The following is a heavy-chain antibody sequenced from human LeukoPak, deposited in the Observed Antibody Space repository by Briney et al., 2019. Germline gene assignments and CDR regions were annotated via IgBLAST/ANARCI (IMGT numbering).Heavy chain of an antibody. J-gene: IGHJ4*02. V-gene: IGHV3-48*03. Sequence: GGSLRLSCAASGFTFSSYEMNWVRQAPGKGLEWVSYISSSGSTIYYADSVKGRFTISRDNAKNSLHLQMNSLRAEDTAVYYCAKGGLYYYDSSGYYPIYWGQGTLVTVSS. D-gene: IGHD3-22*01. CDR1: GFTFSSYE. CDR2: ISSSGSTI. CDR3: AKGGLYYYDSSGYYPIY.